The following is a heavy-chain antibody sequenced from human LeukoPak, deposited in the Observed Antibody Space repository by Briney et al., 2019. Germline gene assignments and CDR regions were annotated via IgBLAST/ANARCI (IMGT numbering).Heavy chain of an antibody. CDR3: AKDRLAVAGSGDYYYMDV. J-gene: IGHJ6*03. V-gene: IGHV3-30*02. D-gene: IGHD6-19*01. CDR1: GFTFSSYG. CDR2: IRYDGSNK. Sequence: GGSQRLSCAASGFTFSSYGMHWVRQAPGKGLEWVAFIRYDGSNKYYADSVKGRFTISRDNSKNTLYLQMNSLRAEDTAVYYCAKDRLAVAGSGDYYYMDVWGKGTTVTVSS.